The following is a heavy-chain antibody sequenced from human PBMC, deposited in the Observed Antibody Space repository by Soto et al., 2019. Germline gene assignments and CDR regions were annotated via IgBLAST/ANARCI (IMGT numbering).Heavy chain of an antibody. Sequence: QVQLVESGGGVVQPGRSLRLSCAASGFTFSNYGMHWVRQAPGKGLEWVAIISYDGDNEYYADSVRGRFTISRDNSKNTLYLQTSSLRNEDTAVYYCAKDGGPVYCNSPVCSAKHFDYWGQGTLVTVSS. CDR3: AKDGGPVYCNSPVCSAKHFDY. CDR1: GFTFSNYG. V-gene: IGHV3-30*18. J-gene: IGHJ4*02. D-gene: IGHD2-2*01. CDR2: ISYDGDNE.